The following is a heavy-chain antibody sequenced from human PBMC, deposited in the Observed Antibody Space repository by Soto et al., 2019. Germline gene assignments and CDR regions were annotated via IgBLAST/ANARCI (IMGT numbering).Heavy chain of an antibody. V-gene: IGHV3-43D*04. Sequence: PGGSLRLSCAASGFTFDDYAMHWVRQAPGKGLEWVSLISWDGGSTYYADSVKGRFTISRDNSKNSLYLQMNSLRAEDTALYYCAKDMAAAAGTGYYDSSGPDYWGQGTLVTVSS. CDR1: GFTFDDYA. D-gene: IGHD3-22*01. CDR3: AKDMAAAAGTGYYDSSGPDY. CDR2: ISWDGGST. J-gene: IGHJ4*02.